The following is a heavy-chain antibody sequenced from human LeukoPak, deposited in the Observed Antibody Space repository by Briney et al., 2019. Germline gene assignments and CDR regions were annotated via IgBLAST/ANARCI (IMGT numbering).Heavy chain of an antibody. V-gene: IGHV3-53*01. D-gene: IGHD2-2*01. CDR2: FYRGDST. CDR1: GFTVSSSY. Sequence: GGSLRLSCAASGFTVSSSYMYWVRQAPGKGLEWVSFFYRGDSTYYAESVRGRFTISRDNSKNTLYLQMNGLRAEDTAVYFCAREFGSGTFDWGQGTLVTVSS. J-gene: IGHJ4*02. CDR3: AREFGSGTFD.